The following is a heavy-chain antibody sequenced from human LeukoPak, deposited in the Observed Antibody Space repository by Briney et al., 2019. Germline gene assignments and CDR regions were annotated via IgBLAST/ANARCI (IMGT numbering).Heavy chain of an antibody. CDR1: GYSFTSYW. J-gene: IGHJ3*02. CDR2: IYPGDSDT. Sequence: GESLKISCKGSGYSFTSYWIGWVRQMPGKGLEWMGIIYPGDSDTRYSPSFQGQVTIPADKSISTAYLQWSSLKASDTAMYYCARRYCSSTSCYWTAFDIWGQGTMVTVSS. V-gene: IGHV5-51*01. CDR3: ARRYCSSTSCYWTAFDI. D-gene: IGHD2-2*01.